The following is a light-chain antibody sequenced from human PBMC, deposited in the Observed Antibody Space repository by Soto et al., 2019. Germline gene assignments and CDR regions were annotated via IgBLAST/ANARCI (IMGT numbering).Light chain of an antibody. V-gene: IGKV3-11*01. CDR3: QHYDNWPIT. CDR1: QSVSTY. CDR2: DAS. J-gene: IGKJ5*01. Sequence: EIVLTQSPATLSLSPGERATLSCRASQSVSTYLAWFQQRPGQAPRLLIYDASYRATGIPARFSGSRSGTEFTLTISSLQSEDFAIYYCQHYDNWPITFGQGTRLEIK.